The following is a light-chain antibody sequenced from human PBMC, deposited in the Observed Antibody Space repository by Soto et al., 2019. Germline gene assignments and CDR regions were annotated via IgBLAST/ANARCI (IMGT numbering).Light chain of an antibody. CDR2: AAS. V-gene: IGKV1-39*01. J-gene: IGKJ5*01. CDR1: QTIGTY. CDR3: QQSYRTPIT. Sequence: DVQITQSTSSLSASVGDRVTITCRASQTIGTYLNWYQHKPGKAPKPLIYAASNLQSGVPSRFGGSGSGTDFTLTISSLRPEDFATYYCQQSYRTPITFGQGTRLEI.